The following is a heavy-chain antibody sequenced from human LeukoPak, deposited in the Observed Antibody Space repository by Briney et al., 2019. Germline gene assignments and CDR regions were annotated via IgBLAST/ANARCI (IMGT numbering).Heavy chain of an antibody. CDR3: ARRGNSGYDYDY. J-gene: IGHJ4*02. V-gene: IGHV4-4*02. CDR1: GASISSRNW. D-gene: IGHD5-12*01. CDR2: VYHSGST. Sequence: PSGTLSLTCAVSGASISSRNWWSWIRQSPGKGLEWIGEVYHSGSTSNNPSLQSRVAMSVDTSKNQFSLKLSSVTAADTAIYYCARRGNSGYDYDYWGRGTLVTVSS.